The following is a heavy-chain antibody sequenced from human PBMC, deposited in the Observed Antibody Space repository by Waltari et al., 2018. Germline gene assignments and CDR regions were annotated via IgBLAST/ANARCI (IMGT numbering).Heavy chain of an antibody. V-gene: IGHV3-7*01. Sequence: EVQLVVSGGGWVQPGGSLRPPCAASGFTFISELMSWVRQAPGKGLEWVANIKQDGSEKYYVDSVKGRFTISRDNAKNSLYLQMNSLRAEDTAVYYCAEGGDYFDYWGQGTLVTVSS. CDR2: IKQDGSEK. CDR1: GFTFISEL. J-gene: IGHJ4*02. D-gene: IGHD3-16*01. CDR3: AEGGDYFDY.